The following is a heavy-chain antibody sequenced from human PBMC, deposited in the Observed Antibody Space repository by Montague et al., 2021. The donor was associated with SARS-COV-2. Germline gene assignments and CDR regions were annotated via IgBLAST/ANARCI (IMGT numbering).Heavy chain of an antibody. CDR1: GVSISGYTYF. Sequence: SETLSLTCTVSGVSISGYTYFWGWIRQPPGKGLKWIASVYYSGSTYYNPSLKSRVTISVDTSKNQSSLQVSSVTAADSAIYYCARHRVASGWNYFDPWGRGTLVTVSS. D-gene: IGHD1-7*01. CDR3: ARHRVASGWNYFDP. J-gene: IGHJ5*02. CDR2: VYYSGST. V-gene: IGHV4-39*01.